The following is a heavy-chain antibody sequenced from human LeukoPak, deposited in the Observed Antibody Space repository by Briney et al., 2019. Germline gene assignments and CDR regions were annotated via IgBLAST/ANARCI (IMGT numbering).Heavy chain of an antibody. Sequence: PGGPLRLSCAASGFTFSSYAMTWVRQAPGKGLEWVSGISGSGVTTYYADSVKGRFTISRDNSKNTLYLQMNTLRADDTAIYYCAKGAVAGSYFDYWGQGSLVTVSS. J-gene: IGHJ4*02. CDR1: GFTFSSYA. D-gene: IGHD6-19*01. V-gene: IGHV3-23*01. CDR3: AKGAVAGSYFDY. CDR2: ISGSGVTT.